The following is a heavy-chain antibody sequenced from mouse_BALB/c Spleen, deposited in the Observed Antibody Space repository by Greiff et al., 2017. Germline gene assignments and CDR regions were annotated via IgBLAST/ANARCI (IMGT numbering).Heavy chain of an antibody. CDR3: TRVGDYYGPWFAY. V-gene: IGHV1-69*02. D-gene: IGHD1-2*01. J-gene: IGHJ3*01. Sequence: VQLQQSGAELVRPGASVKLSCKASGYTFTSYWINWVKQRPGQGLEWIGNIYPSDSYTNYNQKFKDKATLTVDKSSSTAYMQLSSPTSEDSAVYYCTRVGDYYGPWFAYWGQGTLVTVSA. CDR1: GYTFTSYW. CDR2: IYPSDSYT.